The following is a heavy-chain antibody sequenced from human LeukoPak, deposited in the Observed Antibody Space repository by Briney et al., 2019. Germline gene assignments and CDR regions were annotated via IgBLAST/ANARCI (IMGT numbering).Heavy chain of an antibody. CDR1: GFTFSSYS. CDR2: ISSGSTYM. J-gene: IGHJ3*02. D-gene: IGHD6-6*01. CDR3: GRVGGRSKAAKGDAFDI. V-gene: IGHV3-21*01. Sequence: GGSLRLSCAASGFTFSSYSMNWVRQAPGKGLEWVSSISSGSTYMYYADSVKGRFTISRDNAQNSMYLQMNSLRAEDTAVYYCGRVGGRSKAAKGDAFDIWGQGTMVVVSS.